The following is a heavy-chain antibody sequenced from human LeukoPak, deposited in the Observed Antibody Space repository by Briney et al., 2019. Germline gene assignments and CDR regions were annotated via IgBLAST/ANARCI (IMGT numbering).Heavy chain of an antibody. V-gene: IGHV3-23*01. Sequence: PGGSLRLSCAASGFTFSNYAMHWVRQAPGKGLDWVSAISASGGSTSYADSVKGRFTFSRDNSKNTLYLQMNSLRAVDTAVYYCASQTSGYSGYSSHYWGQGTLVTVSS. CDR2: ISASGGST. D-gene: IGHD5-12*01. CDR3: ASQTSGYSGYSSHY. J-gene: IGHJ4*02. CDR1: GFTFSNYA.